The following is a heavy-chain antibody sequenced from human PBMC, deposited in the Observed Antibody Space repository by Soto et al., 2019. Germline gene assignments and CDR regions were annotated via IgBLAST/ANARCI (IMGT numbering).Heavy chain of an antibody. J-gene: IGHJ4*02. CDR2: IYDSGST. V-gene: IGHV4-59*11. CDR1: GDSLKNHY. Sequence: SETLSLTCSVSGDSLKNHYWAWIRHSPGKGLEWIGNIYDSGSTNYSPALKSRVSMSVDTSKNLFSLKMNSVTAADTAVYYCARSSVVPVDYFDFWGQGTVVTVSS. D-gene: IGHD3-22*01. CDR3: ARSSVVPVDYFDF.